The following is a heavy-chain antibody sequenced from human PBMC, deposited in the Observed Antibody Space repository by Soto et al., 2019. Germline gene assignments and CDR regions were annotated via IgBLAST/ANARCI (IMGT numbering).Heavy chain of an antibody. Sequence: EVQLVESGGGLVKPGGSLRLSCAASGFTFSSYSMNWVRQAPGKGLEWVSSISSSSSYIYYADSVKGRFTISRDNAKTSLYLQMNSLRAEDTAVYYCARDRLNRGVGAPNTTPAYNYYGMDVWGQGTTVTVSS. V-gene: IGHV3-21*01. CDR1: GFTFSSYS. CDR3: ARDRLNRGVGAPNTTPAYNYYGMDV. D-gene: IGHD1-26*01. CDR2: ISSSSSYI. J-gene: IGHJ6*02.